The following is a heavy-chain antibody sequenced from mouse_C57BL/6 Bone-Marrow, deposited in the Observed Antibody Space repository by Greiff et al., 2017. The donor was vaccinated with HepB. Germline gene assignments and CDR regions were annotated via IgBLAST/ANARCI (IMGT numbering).Heavy chain of an antibody. CDR2: IYPGDGDT. CDR3: ARRPYYGSSYWYFDV. J-gene: IGHJ1*03. D-gene: IGHD1-1*01. CDR1: GYAFSSSW. V-gene: IGHV1-82*01. Sequence: VQLQQSGPELVKPGASVKISCKASGYAFSSSWMNWVKQRPGKGLEWIGRIYPGDGDTNYNGKFKGKAKLTADKSSSKAYMQLSSLTSEDSAVYFCARRPYYGSSYWYFDVWGTGTTVTVSS.